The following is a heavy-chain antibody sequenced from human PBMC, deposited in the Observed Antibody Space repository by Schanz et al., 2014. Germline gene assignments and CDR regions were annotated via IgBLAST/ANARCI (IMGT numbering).Heavy chain of an antibody. CDR2: ISAYNGHT. CDR1: GYTFTSDS. V-gene: IGHV1-18*04. CDR3: AREVGLYDRGWFDP. Sequence: QVQLVQSGAEVKKPGASVKVSCKASGYTFTSDSMHWVRQAPGQGLEWMGWISAYNGHTDYAQKLQGRVTMTADTSTSTAYMDLRSLRSDDTAVYYCAREVGLYDRGWFDPWGQGTLVTVSS. J-gene: IGHJ5*02. D-gene: IGHD3-22*01.